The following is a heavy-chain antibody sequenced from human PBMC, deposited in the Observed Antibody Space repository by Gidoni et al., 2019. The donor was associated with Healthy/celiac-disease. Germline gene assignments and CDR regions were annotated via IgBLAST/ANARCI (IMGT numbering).Heavy chain of an antibody. CDR2: IYYSGST. V-gene: IGHV4-31*03. D-gene: IGHD5-12*01. Sequence: QVQLQESGPGLVKPSPSLSLTGTVTGGSTSSGGYYWSWIRQHPGKGLEWIGYIYYSGSTYYNPSFKSRVTLSVDTSKNQFSLKLSSVTAAVTSVYYCARGRYIGYDFDYWGQGTLVTVSS. J-gene: IGHJ4*02. CDR3: ARGRYIGYDFDY. CDR1: GGSTSSGGYY.